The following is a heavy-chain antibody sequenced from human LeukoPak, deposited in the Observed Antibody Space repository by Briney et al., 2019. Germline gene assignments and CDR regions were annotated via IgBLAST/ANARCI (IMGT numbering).Heavy chain of an antibody. D-gene: IGHD5-12*01. CDR1: GYSFTSYW. CDR3: ARLLVGYSGYDPSKGDDY. Sequence: GESLRIYGKGSGYSFTSYWISWARPMPGKGLEWMGRIDPSDSYTNYNPSFQGHVTISADKSISTAYLQWSSLKASDTAMYYFARLLVGYSGYDPSKGDDYWGQGTLVTVSS. V-gene: IGHV5-10-1*01. CDR2: IDPSDSYT. J-gene: IGHJ4*02.